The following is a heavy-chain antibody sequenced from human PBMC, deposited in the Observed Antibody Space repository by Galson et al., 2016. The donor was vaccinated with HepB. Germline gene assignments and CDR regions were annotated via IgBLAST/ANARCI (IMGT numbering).Heavy chain of an antibody. CDR1: GYDFTTDW. CDR2: IYPDDSDV. Sequence: QSGAEVKKPGESLEISCKGSGYDFTTDWIGWVRQMPGRGLEWMGIIYPDDSDVRYSQSFKGLVTMSVEQSISTAYLQWTSLKASDSGLYYCARLGGATDWGRGTQVIVSS. J-gene: IGHJ4*02. V-gene: IGHV5-51*01. D-gene: IGHD1-26*01. CDR3: ARLGGATD.